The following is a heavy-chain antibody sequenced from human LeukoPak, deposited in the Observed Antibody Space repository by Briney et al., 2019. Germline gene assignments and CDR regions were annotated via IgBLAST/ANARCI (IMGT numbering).Heavy chain of an antibody. D-gene: IGHD3-10*01. CDR2: ISGDGGRT. Sequence: GGSLRLSCAASGFTFYDYAMHWVRHAPGRGLEGVSLISGDGGRTYYADSVKGRFTISRGNSKNSLYLQMNSLRTEDTTLYYCAKDLLGYYGSGSGPWGQGTLVTVSS. CDR1: GFTFYDYA. V-gene: IGHV3-43*02. CDR3: AKDLLGYYGSGSGP. J-gene: IGHJ5*02.